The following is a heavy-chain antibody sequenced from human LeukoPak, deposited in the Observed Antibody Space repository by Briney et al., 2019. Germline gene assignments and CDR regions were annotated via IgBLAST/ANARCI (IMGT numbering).Heavy chain of an antibody. Sequence: GGSLRLSCAASGFTFSNYGMSWGRQAPREGLEWVSAISGSGGSTHYADSVKGRFTISRDNSKNTLYLQMNSLRAEDTAVYYCAKCEYGDRKRYYYYMDVWGKGTTVTVSS. CDR1: GFTFSNYG. CDR3: AKCEYGDRKRYYYYMDV. CDR2: ISGSGGST. D-gene: IGHD4-17*01. J-gene: IGHJ6*03. V-gene: IGHV3-23*01.